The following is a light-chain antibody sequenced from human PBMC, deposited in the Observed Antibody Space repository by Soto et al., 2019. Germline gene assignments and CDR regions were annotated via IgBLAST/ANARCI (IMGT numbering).Light chain of an antibody. J-gene: IGKJ5*01. Sequence: EIVLTQSPDTLSLSPGESATLSCRASQSVSSNYLAWYQQKPGRAPRLLIYGASNRATGITVRCSGSGSGTDFTLTILRLEHEDFALFYCQQYDDSITFGQGTRLEIE. CDR2: GAS. V-gene: IGKV3-20*01. CDR1: QSVSSNY. CDR3: QQYDDSIT.